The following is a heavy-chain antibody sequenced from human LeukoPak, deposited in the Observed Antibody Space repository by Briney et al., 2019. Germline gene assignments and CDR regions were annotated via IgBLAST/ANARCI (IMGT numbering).Heavy chain of an antibody. CDR3: ARDGQQWLDTNYYYGMDV. CDR2: IIPIFGTA. D-gene: IGHD6-19*01. Sequence: ASVKVSCKASGGTFSSYAISWVRQAPGQGLEWMGGIIPIFGTANYAQKFQGRVTITADESTSTAYMELSSLRSEDTAVYYCARDGQQWLDTNYYYGMDVWGQGTTVTVSS. V-gene: IGHV1-69*13. J-gene: IGHJ6*02. CDR1: GGTFSSYA.